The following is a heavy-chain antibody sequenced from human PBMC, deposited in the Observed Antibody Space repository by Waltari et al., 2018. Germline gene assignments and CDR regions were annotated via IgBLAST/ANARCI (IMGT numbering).Heavy chain of an antibody. Sequence: QVQLVQSGAEVKKPGASVKVSCKASGYTFTSYAMHWVRQAPGQRLEWMGWINAGNGNTKYSQKFQGRSTITRDTSASTAYMELSSLRSEDTAVYYCARERITMVRGVIYDAFDIWGQGTMVTVSS. D-gene: IGHD3-10*01. J-gene: IGHJ3*02. CDR1: GYTFTSYA. CDR2: INAGNGNT. CDR3: ARERITMVRGVIYDAFDI. V-gene: IGHV1-3*01.